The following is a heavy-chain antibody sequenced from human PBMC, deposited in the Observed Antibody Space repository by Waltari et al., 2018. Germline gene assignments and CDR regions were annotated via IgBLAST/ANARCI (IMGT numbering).Heavy chain of an antibody. CDR2: IYYSGST. D-gene: IGHD3-22*01. V-gene: IGHV4-59*01. CDR3: ASSYYDSSGPTLDY. CDR1: GGSISSYY. J-gene: IGHJ4*02. Sequence: QVQLQESGPGLVKPSETLSLTCTVSGGSISSYYWSWIRQPPGKGLEWIGYIYYSGSTNYNPPLKSRVTISVDTSKNQFSLKLSSVTAADTAVYYCASSYYDSSGPTLDYWGQGTLVTVSS.